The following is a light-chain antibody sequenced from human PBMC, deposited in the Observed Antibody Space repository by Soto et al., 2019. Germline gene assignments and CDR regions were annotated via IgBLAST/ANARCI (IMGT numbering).Light chain of an antibody. Sequence: QSALTQPASVAGSPGQSITIPCTGTSTDIGGYNFVSWFQQHPGKAPKLLICDVTRRPSGVSDPFSGSKSGNTASLTISGSEVEDEDDYYYNSYSGGGTLYVFGSGTKLTVL. CDR3: NSYSGGGTLYV. J-gene: IGLJ1*01. CDR2: DVT. CDR1: STDIGGYNF. V-gene: IGLV2-14*01.